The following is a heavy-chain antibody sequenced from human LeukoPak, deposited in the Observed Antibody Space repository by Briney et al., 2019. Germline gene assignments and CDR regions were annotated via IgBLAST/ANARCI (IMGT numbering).Heavy chain of an antibody. CDR2: INHSGST. CDR3: ARAPRFGELYRTRKSYFDY. V-gene: IGHV4-34*01. J-gene: IGHJ4*02. Sequence: SETLSLTCAVYGGSFSGYYWSWIRQPPGKGLEWIGEINHSGSTNYNPSLKSRVTISVDTSKNQFSLKLSSVTAADTAVYYCARAPRFGELYRTRKSYFDYWGQGTLVTVSS. D-gene: IGHD3-10*01. CDR1: GGSFSGYY.